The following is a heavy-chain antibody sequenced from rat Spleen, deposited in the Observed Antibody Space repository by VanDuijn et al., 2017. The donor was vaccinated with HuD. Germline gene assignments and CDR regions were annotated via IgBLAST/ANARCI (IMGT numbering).Heavy chain of an antibody. CDR2: ISYDGGGT. J-gene: IGHJ1*01. Sequence: EVQLVESGGGLVQPGRSLKLSCAASGFSFSDYYMAWVRQAPTKGLEWVASISYDGGGTYYRDSVKGRFTISRDNAKNSLNLQMDSLRSEDTAIYYCTRRGYLSDWYFDFWGPGTMVTVSS. CDR3: TRRGYLSDWYFDF. D-gene: IGHD4-4*01. CDR1: GFSFSDYY. V-gene: IGHV5-20*01.